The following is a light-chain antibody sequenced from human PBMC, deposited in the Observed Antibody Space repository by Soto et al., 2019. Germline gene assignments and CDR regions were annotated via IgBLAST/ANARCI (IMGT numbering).Light chain of an antibody. CDR1: SSNIGAGFD. CDR3: QSYDTRLSGSI. J-gene: IGLJ2*01. Sequence: QPVLTQPPSLSGAPGQRVSISCTGSSSNIGAGFDVHWYQQLPGTAPKLLISGNSNRPSGVPDRFSVSKSGTSASLAITGLQDEDEAEYYCQSYDTRLSGSIFGGGTKLTVL. V-gene: IGLV1-40*01. CDR2: GNS.